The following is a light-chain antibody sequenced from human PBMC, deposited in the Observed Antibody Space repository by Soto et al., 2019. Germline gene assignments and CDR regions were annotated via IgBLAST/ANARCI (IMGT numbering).Light chain of an antibody. Sequence: DIQMTQSPSSLSASIGERVTITCRASQDISNYLVWFQQKPGKAPKCLIYGASSLQSGVPSKFSGTGSATAFTLAISSLQPEDFSTYYCQQYSSYPLTFGGGTKVEIK. CDR3: QQYSSYPLT. CDR1: QDISNY. J-gene: IGKJ4*01. CDR2: GAS. V-gene: IGKV1-16*02.